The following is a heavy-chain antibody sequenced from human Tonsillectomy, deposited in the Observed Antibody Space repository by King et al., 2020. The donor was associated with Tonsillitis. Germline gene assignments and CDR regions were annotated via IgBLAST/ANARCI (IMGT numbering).Heavy chain of an antibody. V-gene: IGHV4-59*01. Sequence: QLQESCPGLVKPSETLSLTCTVSDGSISNSFWSWIRQPPGKGLEWIGYLYYSGSTNYHPSLKSRVTMSVDMSKNQFSLKLSSVTAADTAVYYWARGGQHNGNDVDRFDPGGQGILVPVS. CDR2: LYYSGST. CDR1: DGSISNSF. D-gene: IGHD1-20*01. CDR3: ARGGQHNGNDVDRFDP. J-gene: IGHJ5*02.